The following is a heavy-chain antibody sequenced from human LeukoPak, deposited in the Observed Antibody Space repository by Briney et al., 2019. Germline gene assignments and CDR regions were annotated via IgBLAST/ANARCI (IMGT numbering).Heavy chain of an antibody. CDR2: INRDGRNT. CDR3: AKDSRSWVVGATILDY. CDR1: GFTFSSYW. V-gene: IGHV3-74*01. Sequence: GGSLRLSCAASGFTFSSYWMHWVRQAPGKGLVWVSRINRDGRNTNYADSVKGRFTISRDNAKNTLYLQMNSLRAEDTAVYYCAKDSRSWVVGATILDYWGQGTLVTVSS. D-gene: IGHD1-26*01. J-gene: IGHJ4*02.